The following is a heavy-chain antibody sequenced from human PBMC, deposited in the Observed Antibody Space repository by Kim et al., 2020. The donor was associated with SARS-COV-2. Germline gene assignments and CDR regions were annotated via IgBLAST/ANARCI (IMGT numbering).Heavy chain of an antibody. J-gene: IGHJ4*02. CDR1: GGSFSGYY. CDR3: ARGSYDFWSGEGVFDY. V-gene: IGHV4-34*01. CDR2: INHSGST. D-gene: IGHD3-3*01. Sequence: SETLSLTCAVYGGSFSGYYWSWIRQPPGKGLEWIGEINHSGSTNYNPSLKSRVTISVDTSKNQFSLKLSSVTAADTAVYYCARGSYDFWSGEGVFDYWGQGTLVTVSS.